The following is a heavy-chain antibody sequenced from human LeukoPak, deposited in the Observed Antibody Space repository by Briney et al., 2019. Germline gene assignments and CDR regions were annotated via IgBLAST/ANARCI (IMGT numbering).Heavy chain of an antibody. Sequence: GASVKVSCKASGYTFTSYDINWVRQATGQGLEWMGWMNPNSGNTGYAQKFQGRVTMTRNTSISTAYMELSSLRSEDTAVYYCARERAGDDYGVYYYYYYMDVWGKGTTVTVSS. D-gene: IGHD4-17*01. CDR2: MNPNSGNT. CDR1: GYTFTSYD. CDR3: ARERAGDDYGVYYYYYYMDV. V-gene: IGHV1-8*01. J-gene: IGHJ6*03.